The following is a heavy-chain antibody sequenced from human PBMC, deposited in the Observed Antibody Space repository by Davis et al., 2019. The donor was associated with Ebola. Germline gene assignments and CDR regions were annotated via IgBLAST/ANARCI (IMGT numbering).Heavy chain of an antibody. CDR3: ARATAGIRGMDV. D-gene: IGHD5-18*01. V-gene: IGHV4-34*01. CDR2: INHSGST. Sequence: PSETLSLTCAVYGGSFSGYYWSWIRQPPGKGLEWIGEINHSGSTNYNPSLKSRVTISVDTSKNQFSLKLSSVTAADTAVYYCARATAGIRGMDVWGQGTTVTVSS. CDR1: GGSFSGYY. J-gene: IGHJ6*02.